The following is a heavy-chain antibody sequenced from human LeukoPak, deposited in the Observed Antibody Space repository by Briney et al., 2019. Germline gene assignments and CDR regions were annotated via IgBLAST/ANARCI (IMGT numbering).Heavy chain of an antibody. V-gene: IGHV4-59*01. D-gene: IGHD6-6*01. Sequence: PSETLSLTCTVSGGSISSYYWSWIRQPPGKGLEWIGYIYYSGSTNYNPSLKSRVTISVDTSKNQFSLKLSSVTAADTAEYYCARGLSSSSSPPFDPWGQGTLVTVSS. CDR3: ARGLSSSSSPPFDP. J-gene: IGHJ5*02. CDR1: GGSISSYY. CDR2: IYYSGST.